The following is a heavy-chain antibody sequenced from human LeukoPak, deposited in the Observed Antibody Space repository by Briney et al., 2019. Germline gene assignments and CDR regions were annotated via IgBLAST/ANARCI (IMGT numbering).Heavy chain of an antibody. V-gene: IGHV1-69*01. CDR1: GGTFSSYA. J-gene: IGHJ4*02. CDR2: IIPIFGTA. Sequence: SVKVSCKASGGTFSSYAISWVRQAPGQGLEVMGGIIPIFGTANYAQKFQGRVTITADESTSTAYMELSSLRSEDTAVYYCAREFAYDSSGYYYYYWGQGTLVTVSS. D-gene: IGHD3-22*01. CDR3: AREFAYDSSGYYYYY.